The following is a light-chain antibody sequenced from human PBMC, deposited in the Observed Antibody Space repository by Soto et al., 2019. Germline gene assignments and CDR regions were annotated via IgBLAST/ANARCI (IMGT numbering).Light chain of an antibody. Sequence: EIVLTQSPATLSLSPWEIGTLSCSAGQSVSESLAWYQQKPGQAPRLLIYDVSYRATGIPVRFSGSGSGTDFTLTISSLEPEDFAVYYCQQRSDWLPITFGQGTRLEIK. CDR2: DVS. CDR3: QQRSDWLPIT. CDR1: QSVSES. J-gene: IGKJ5*01. V-gene: IGKV3-11*01.